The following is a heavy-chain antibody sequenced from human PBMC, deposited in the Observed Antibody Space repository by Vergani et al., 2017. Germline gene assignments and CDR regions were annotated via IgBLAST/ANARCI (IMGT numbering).Heavy chain of an antibody. CDR2: IYPGDSDT. CDR3: AGQLGRGVGDTYYYSYYGMDV. CDR1: GYSFTSYW. Sequence: EVQLVQSGAEVKKPGESLKISCKGSGYSFTSYWIGWVRQMPGKGLEWTGIIYPGDSDTRYSPSFQGQVTISADKSISTAYLQWSSLKASDTAMYYCAGQLGRGVGDTYYYSYYGMDVWDQGTTVTVSS. D-gene: IGHD1-26*01. V-gene: IGHV5-51*01. J-gene: IGHJ6*02.